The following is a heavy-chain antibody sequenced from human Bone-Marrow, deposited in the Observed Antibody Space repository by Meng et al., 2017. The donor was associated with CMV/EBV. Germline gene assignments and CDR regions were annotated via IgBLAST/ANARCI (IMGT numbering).Heavy chain of an antibody. CDR3: ARGEVGTNPDY. CDR2: IYYSGST. D-gene: IGHD1-14*01. Sequence: SETLSLTCAVYGGSFSGYYWSWIRQPPGKGLEWIGYIYYSGSTNYNPSLKSRVTISVDTSKNQFSLKLSSVTAADTAVYYCARGEVGTNPDYWGQGTLVTVSS. J-gene: IGHJ4*02. CDR1: GGSFSGYY. V-gene: IGHV4-59*01.